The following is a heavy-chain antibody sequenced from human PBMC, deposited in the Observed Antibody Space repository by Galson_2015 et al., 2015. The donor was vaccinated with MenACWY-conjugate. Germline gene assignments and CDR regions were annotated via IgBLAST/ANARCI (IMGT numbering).Heavy chain of an antibody. D-gene: IGHD3-16*02. V-gene: IGHV3-20*04. Sequence: SLRLSCAASGFTFHDYAMGWVRQGPGKGLEWVSGINWNGASTDYADSVRGRFTISRDNAKNSLDMQMNSLTAEDTAIYYCARGIVSFGGLIVAFYFDSWGQGTLVTVSS. J-gene: IGHJ4*02. CDR2: INWNGAST. CDR1: GFTFHDYA. CDR3: ARGIVSFGGLIVAFYFDS.